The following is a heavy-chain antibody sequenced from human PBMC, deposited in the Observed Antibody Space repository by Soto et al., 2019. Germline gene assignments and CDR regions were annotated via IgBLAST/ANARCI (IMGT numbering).Heavy chain of an antibody. CDR3: ARGGIAARGGGFDP. CDR2: MNPNSGNA. D-gene: IGHD6-6*01. J-gene: IGHJ5*02. Sequence: GASVKVSCKASGYTFTSYYMHWVRQATGQGLEWMGWMNPNSGNAGYAQKFQGRVTMTRNTSISTAYMELSSLRSEDTAVYYCARGGIAARGGGFDPWGQGTLVTVSS. V-gene: IGHV1-8*02. CDR1: GYTFTSYY.